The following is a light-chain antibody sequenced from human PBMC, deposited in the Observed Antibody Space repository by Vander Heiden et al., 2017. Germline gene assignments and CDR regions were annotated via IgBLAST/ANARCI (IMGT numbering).Light chain of an antibody. V-gene: IGKV3-20*01. CDR1: QSVSSSY. CDR2: GAS. J-gene: IGKJ1*01. CDR3: QQYGSSRWT. Sequence: IVLTQSPGTLSLSPGQRATLSCTASQSVSSSYLAWYQQKPGQAPRLLIYGASSRATGIPDRFSGSGSGTDFTLTISRLEPEDVAVYYCQQYGSSRWTFGQGTKVEIK.